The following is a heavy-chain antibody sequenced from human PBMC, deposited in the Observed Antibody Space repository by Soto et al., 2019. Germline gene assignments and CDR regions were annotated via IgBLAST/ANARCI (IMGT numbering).Heavy chain of an antibody. CDR1: AYTFTSYG. CDR2: ISAYNGNS. J-gene: IGHJ6*02. Sequence: QVQLVQSGAEVKKPGASVKVTCKASAYTFTSYGITWVRQAPGQGLEWVGWISAYNGNSNYAQKYEGRVTMTTDTSTSTAYMELGSLRSDDTAVYYCARIADCSTTSCSFPSRFHVRGYYYYYGLDVWGQGTTVTVSS. CDR3: ARIADCSTTSCSFPSRFHVRGYYYYYGLDV. V-gene: IGHV1-18*04. D-gene: IGHD2-2*01.